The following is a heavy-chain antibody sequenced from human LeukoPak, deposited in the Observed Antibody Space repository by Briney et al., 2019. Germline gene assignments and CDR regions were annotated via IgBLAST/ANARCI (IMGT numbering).Heavy chain of an antibody. Sequence: PGGSLRLSYAASGFTFSSYAMSWVRQAPGKGLEWVSGISGSGGSTYSVDSVKGRFTISRDNSKNTLYLQMKSLRAEDTAVYYCAKDASGTGTTLWMDVWGQGTTVTVSS. V-gene: IGHV3-23*01. D-gene: IGHD3-10*01. J-gene: IGHJ6*02. CDR1: GFTFSSYA. CDR3: AKDASGTGTTLWMDV. CDR2: ISGSGGST.